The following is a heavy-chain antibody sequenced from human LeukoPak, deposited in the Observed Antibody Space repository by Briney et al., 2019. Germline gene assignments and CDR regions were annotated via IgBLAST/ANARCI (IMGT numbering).Heavy chain of an antibody. J-gene: IGHJ4*02. V-gene: IGHV3-48*01. CDR2: ISSSSGNI. D-gene: IGHD1-26*01. CDR1: GFTFSSYS. CDR3: ARAYTGNYYPDY. Sequence: GGSLRLSCAGSGFTFSSYSMNWVRQAPGKGLERVSYISSSSGNIYYADSVKGRFTISRDNAKNSLFLQMNSLRAEDTAVYYCARAYTGNYYPDYWGQGTLVTVSS.